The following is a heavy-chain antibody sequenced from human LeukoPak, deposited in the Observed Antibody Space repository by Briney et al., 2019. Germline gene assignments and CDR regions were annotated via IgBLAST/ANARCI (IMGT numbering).Heavy chain of an antibody. CDR1: GFIFSSYA. D-gene: IGHD6-19*01. Sequence: HAGGSLRPSCAASGFIFSSYAMSWVRQAPGKGLEWVSAISGSGGSTYYADSVKGRFTISRDNSKNTLYLQMNRLRAEDTAVYYCAKDRPAVAVAGTAAFDYWGQGTLVTVSS. J-gene: IGHJ4*02. CDR3: AKDRPAVAVAGTAAFDY. CDR2: ISGSGGST. V-gene: IGHV3-23*01.